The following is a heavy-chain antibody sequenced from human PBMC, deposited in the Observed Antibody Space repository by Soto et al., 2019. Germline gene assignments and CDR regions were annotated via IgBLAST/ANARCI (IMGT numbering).Heavy chain of an antibody. D-gene: IGHD1-1*01. V-gene: IGHV4-34*01. Sequence: QVQLQQWGAGLLKPSETLSLTCAVYGGFVSSGSYYWSWIRQPPGKGLEWIGEMSHSGGTHFNPSLKSRVTISVETSKNQFSLKMSSVTAADTDLYYCARVERGTATTVVDAFDIWGPGTIVTVSS. CDR3: ARVERGTATTVVDAFDI. J-gene: IGHJ3*02. CDR2: MSHSGGT. CDR1: GGFVSSGSYY.